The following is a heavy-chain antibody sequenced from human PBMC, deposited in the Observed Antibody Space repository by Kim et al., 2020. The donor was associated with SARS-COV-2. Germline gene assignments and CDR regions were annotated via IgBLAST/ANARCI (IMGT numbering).Heavy chain of an antibody. V-gene: IGHV3-9*01. CDR3: AKDLIGANVGILDY. CDR2: ISWNSGSI. J-gene: IGHJ4*02. D-gene: IGHD2-21*01. CDR1: GFTFDDYA. Sequence: GGSLRLSCAASGFTFDDYAMHWVRQAPGKGLEWVSGISWNSGSIGYADSVKGRFTISRDNAKNSLYLQMNSLRAEDTALYYCAKDLIGANVGILDYWGQGTLVTVSS.